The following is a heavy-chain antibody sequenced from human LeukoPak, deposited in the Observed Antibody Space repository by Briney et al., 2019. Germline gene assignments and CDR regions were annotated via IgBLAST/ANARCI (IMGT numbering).Heavy chain of an antibody. CDR2: INQDGSEK. CDR1: GLTFRSYW. CDR3: ARERDGRFFDY. V-gene: IGHV3-7*01. J-gene: IGHJ4*02. Sequence: GGSLRLSCAVSGLTFRSYWMSWVRQAPGKGLEWVANINQDGSEKYFVDSVKGRFTTSRDNAKNSLHLQMNTLRAEDTAVYYCARERDGRFFDYWGQGTLVTVSS. D-gene: IGHD5-24*01.